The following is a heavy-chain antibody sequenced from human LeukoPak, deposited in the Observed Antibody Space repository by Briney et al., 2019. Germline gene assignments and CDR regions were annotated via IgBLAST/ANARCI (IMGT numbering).Heavy chain of an antibody. J-gene: IGHJ4*02. CDR1: GGSISSYY. Sequence: SETLSLTCTVSGGSISSYYWSWIRQHPGKGLEWIGYISHSGSTSYSPSLKSRATISVDTSKNQFSLKLSSVTVADTAVYFCARDCSAGSCSIGIFDFWGQGTLVSVSS. D-gene: IGHD2-15*01. CDR3: ARDCSAGSCSIGIFDF. CDR2: ISHSGST. V-gene: IGHV4-59*06.